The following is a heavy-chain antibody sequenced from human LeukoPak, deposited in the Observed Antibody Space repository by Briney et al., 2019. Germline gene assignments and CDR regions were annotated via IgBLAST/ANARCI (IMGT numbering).Heavy chain of an antibody. D-gene: IGHD2-15*01. CDR2: ISDSGGST. CDR3: AKLSGSSCYSPGSY. CDR1: GFTFTTYG. J-gene: IGHJ4*02. Sequence: PGGSLRLSCAASGFTFTTYGMSWVRQAPGKGLVWVSVISDSGGSTYYADSVKGRFTISRDNSKNTLYLQMNSLRADDTAVYYCAKLSGSSCYSPGSYWGQGTLVTVSS. V-gene: IGHV3-23*01.